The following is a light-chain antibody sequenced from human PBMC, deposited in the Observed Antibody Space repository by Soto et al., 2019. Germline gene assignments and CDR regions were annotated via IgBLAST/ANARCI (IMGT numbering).Light chain of an antibody. CDR2: GAS. Sequence: EIVLTQSPGTLSLSPGERATLSCRASQSVSRTYLAWYQQTPGQAPRLLIYGASNRATGVPDRFSGSGSGTDFTLTISGLEPEDFAVYYCQQYDRSPLTFGQGTRLEIK. V-gene: IGKV3-20*01. J-gene: IGKJ5*01. CDR3: QQYDRSPLT. CDR1: QSVSRTY.